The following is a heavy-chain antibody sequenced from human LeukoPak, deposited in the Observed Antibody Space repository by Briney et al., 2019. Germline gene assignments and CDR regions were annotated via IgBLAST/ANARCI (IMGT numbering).Heavy chain of an antibody. Sequence: SVKVSCKASGGTFSSEAFIWVRQAPGQGLEWMGGIIPIFGRADYAQKFQDIVTITTDESTSTVYMELSSLRSEDTAVYYCAADCYYDTKHGMDVWGQGTTVTVSS. CDR1: GGTFSSEA. J-gene: IGHJ6*02. CDR2: IIPIFGRA. V-gene: IGHV1-69*05. D-gene: IGHD3-22*01. CDR3: AADCYYDTKHGMDV.